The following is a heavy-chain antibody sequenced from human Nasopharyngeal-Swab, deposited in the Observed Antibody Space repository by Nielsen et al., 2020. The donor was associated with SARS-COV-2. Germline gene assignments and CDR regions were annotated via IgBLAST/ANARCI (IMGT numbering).Heavy chain of an antibody. Sequence: WVRQAPGQGLEWMGGIIPIFGTANYAQKFQGRVTITADKSTSTAYMELNSLRSEDTAVYYCAREVQLHFDYWGQGTLVTVSS. CDR2: IIPIFGTA. J-gene: IGHJ4*02. V-gene: IGHV1-69*06. D-gene: IGHD5-18*01. CDR3: AREVQLHFDY.